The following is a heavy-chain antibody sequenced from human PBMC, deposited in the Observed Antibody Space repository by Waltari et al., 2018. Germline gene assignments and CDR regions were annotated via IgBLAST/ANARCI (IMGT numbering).Heavy chain of an antibody. Sequence: QVQLQQWGAGLLKPSESLSLTCAVYGGSFSGYYWSWIRQPPGKGLECSGESRHSGSTIYNPSLKSRVTRSVHASTNQLSLELASLTAADTAEYYCARGHWDSALVCYWGQGTLVTVSS. J-gene: IGHJ4*02. CDR3: ARGHWDSALVCY. V-gene: IGHV4-34*01. CDR1: GGSFSGYY. D-gene: IGHD5-18*01. CDR2: SRHSGST.